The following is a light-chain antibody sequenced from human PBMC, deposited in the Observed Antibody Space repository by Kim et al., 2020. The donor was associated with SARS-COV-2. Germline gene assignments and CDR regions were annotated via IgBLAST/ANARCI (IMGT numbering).Light chain of an antibody. J-gene: IGKJ3*01. V-gene: IGKV3-11*01. CDR3: QQRSNWPLT. CDR2: DAS. Sequence: PGERPTHSCRASQSVSSYLAWYQQKPGQAPRLLIYDASTRATGIPARFSGSGSGTDFTLTISSLEPEDFAVYYCQQRSNWPLTFGPGTKVDIK. CDR1: QSVSSY.